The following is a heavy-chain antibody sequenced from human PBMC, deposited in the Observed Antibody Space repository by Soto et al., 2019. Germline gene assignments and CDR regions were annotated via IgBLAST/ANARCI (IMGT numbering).Heavy chain of an antibody. V-gene: IGHV4-31*03. Sequence: SETLSLTCTVSGGSISSGGYYWAWIRQHPGKGLEWIGYIYYSGSTYYNPSLKSRLIISIDTSKNQFSLRLSSVTAADTAVYYCARERCSTSCPMDVWGQGARVTVSS. CDR1: GGSISSGGYY. CDR3: ARERCSTSCPMDV. D-gene: IGHD2-2*01. CDR2: IYYSGST. J-gene: IGHJ6*02.